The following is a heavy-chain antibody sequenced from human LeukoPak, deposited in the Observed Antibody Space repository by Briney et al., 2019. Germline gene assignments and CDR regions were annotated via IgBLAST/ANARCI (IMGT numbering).Heavy chain of an antibody. D-gene: IGHD3-10*01. Sequence: SQTLSLTCAVSGGSISSGGYSWSWIRQPPGKGLEWIGYIYHSGSTYYNPSLKSRVTISVDRSKNQFSLKLSSVTAADTAVYYCARGSLYGSGTYYFDYWGLGTLVTVSS. V-gene: IGHV4-30-2*01. CDR2: IYHSGST. CDR3: ARGSLYGSGTYYFDY. J-gene: IGHJ4*02. CDR1: GGSISSGGYS.